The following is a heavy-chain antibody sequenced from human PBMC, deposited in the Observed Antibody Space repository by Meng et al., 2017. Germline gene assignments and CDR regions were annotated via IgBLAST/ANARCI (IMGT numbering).Heavy chain of an antibody. Sequence: RQERGPVLVEPSGTLALTCAVSGGSISSMNWWSWVRQPPGKGLEWIGEIYHSGSTNYNPSLKSRVTISVDKSKNQFSLKLSSVTAADTAVYYCARARLLWFGGAVWFDPWGQGTLVTVSS. D-gene: IGHD3-10*01. CDR2: IYHSGST. J-gene: IGHJ5*02. CDR1: GGSISSMNW. CDR3: ARARLLWFGGAVWFDP. V-gene: IGHV4-4*02.